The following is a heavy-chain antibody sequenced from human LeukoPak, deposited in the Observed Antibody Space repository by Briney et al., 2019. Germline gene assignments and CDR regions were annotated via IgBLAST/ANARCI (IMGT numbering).Heavy chain of an antibody. Sequence: KTGGSLRLSCAASGFSFTYSTMNWVRLAPGKGLEWVSSITSSSGNIYYSDSVRGRFTVSRDNAKNSLYSQMNSLIAEDSAVYYCVRIPNNAGFPNWFDPWGQGTLVSVSS. J-gene: IGHJ5*02. CDR1: GFSFTYST. V-gene: IGHV3-21*01. CDR3: VRIPNNAGFPNWFDP. D-gene: IGHD3-9*01. CDR2: ITSSSGNI.